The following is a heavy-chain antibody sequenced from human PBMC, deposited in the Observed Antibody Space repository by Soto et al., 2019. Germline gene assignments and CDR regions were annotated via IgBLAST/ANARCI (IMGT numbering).Heavy chain of an antibody. CDR3: AKEGVRDSSISLYFFDQ. CDR1: GFPFINYA. V-gene: IGHV3-23*01. J-gene: IGHJ4*02. Sequence: EVQLLDSGGGSVQPGGSLRLSCAASGFPFINYAMHWVRQAPGKGLEWVSAISGSGGRTYYGDSVKGRFTISRDNSKDTLYLHMNRLTAEDTAVYFCAKEGVRDSSISLYFFDQWGREPWSPSPQ. D-gene: IGHD3-10*01. CDR2: ISGSGGRT.